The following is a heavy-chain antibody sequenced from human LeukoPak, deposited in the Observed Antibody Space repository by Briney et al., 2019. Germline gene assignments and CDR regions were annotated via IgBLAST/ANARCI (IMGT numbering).Heavy chain of an antibody. J-gene: IGHJ4*02. CDR3: ARTPPLRYPLLDY. CDR2: IYYSGST. Sequence: PGGSLRLSCAASRFSFRSYDMHWVRQAPGKGLEWIGYIYYSGSTNYNPSLKSRVTISVDTSKNQFSLKLSSVTAADTAVYYCARTPPLRYPLLDYWGQGTLVTVSS. CDR1: RFSFRSYD. D-gene: IGHD1-1*01. V-gene: IGHV4-59*01.